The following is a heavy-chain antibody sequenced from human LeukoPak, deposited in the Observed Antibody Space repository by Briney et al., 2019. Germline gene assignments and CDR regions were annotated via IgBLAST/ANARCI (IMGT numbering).Heavy chain of an antibody. J-gene: IGHJ5*02. CDR1: GGSFSSYY. Sequence: SETLSRTCAGYGGSFSSYYWRWIRQSPGKGLEWIGEINHSGTTKYNPSLKSRVTISVDTPQNQFSLRLSSVTAADTAVYYCTRNNSFDPWGQGTLVTVSS. CDR2: INHSGTT. CDR3: TRNNSFDP. V-gene: IGHV4-34*01.